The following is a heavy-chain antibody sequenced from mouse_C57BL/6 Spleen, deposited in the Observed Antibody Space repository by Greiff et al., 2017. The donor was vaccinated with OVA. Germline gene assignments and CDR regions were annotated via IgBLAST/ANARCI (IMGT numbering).Heavy chain of an antibody. D-gene: IGHD2-3*01. V-gene: IGHV1-69*01. J-gene: IGHJ1*03. CDR1: GYTFTSYW. CDR3: ARTVGYYSYWYFDV. CDR2: IDPADSNT. Sequence: QVQLQQPGAELVMPGASVKLSCKASGYTFTSYWMHWVKQRPGQGLEWIGEIDPADSNTNYNQKFKGKSTMTVDTSSSTAYMQLSSLTSEDSAVYYCARTVGYYSYWYFDVWGTGTTVTVSS.